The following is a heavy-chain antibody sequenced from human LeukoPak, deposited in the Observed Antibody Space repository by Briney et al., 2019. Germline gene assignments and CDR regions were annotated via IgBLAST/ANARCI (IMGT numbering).Heavy chain of an antibody. J-gene: IGHJ4*02. CDR2: ISYDGSNK. D-gene: IGHD4-23*01. CDR3: AKDLYGGDSYFDY. V-gene: IGHV3-30*02. Sequence: GGSLRLSCVASGFTFKSYGMHWDRQAPGKGLEWVAFISYDGSNKYYADSVKGRFTISRDNSKNTLYLQMNSLKREDTAVYYCAKDLYGGDSYFDYWGQGALVTVSS. CDR1: GFTFKSYG.